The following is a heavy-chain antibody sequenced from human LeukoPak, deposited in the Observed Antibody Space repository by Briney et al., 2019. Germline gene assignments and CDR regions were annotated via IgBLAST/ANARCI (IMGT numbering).Heavy chain of an antibody. CDR3: ARHRDAGYSSSWSP. D-gene: IGHD6-13*01. CDR2: IYYSGST. Sequence: SETLSLTCTVSGGSISSYYWSWIRQPTGKGLEWIAYIYYSGSTNYNPSLKSRVTISVDTSKNQFSLKLSSVTAADTAVYYCARHRDAGYSSSWSPWGQGTLVTVSS. J-gene: IGHJ5*02. CDR1: GGSISSYY. V-gene: IGHV4-59*08.